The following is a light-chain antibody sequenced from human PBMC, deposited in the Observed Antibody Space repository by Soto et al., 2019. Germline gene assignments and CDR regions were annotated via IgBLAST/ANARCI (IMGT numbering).Light chain of an antibody. CDR2: DVS. CDR1: SSDVGGYNY. J-gene: IGLJ2*01. Sequence: QSALTQPASVSGSPGQSITISCTGTSSDVGGYNYVSWYQQHPGKAPKLMIYDVSNRPSGVSNRFSGSKSGNTASLTISGXQXXDXADYYCSSYTSSSTLGVFGGGTKLTV. CDR3: SSYTSSSTLGV. V-gene: IGLV2-14*01.